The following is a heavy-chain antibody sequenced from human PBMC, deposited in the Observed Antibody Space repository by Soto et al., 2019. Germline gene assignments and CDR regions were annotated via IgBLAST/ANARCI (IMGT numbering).Heavy chain of an antibody. J-gene: IGHJ4*02. V-gene: IGHV3-30*18. CDR2: ISYDGSNK. CDR3: AKVYYYDSSGYSAYLDY. Sequence: QTGGSLRLSCAASGFTFKSYGMHWVRQAPGKGLEWVAVISYDGSNKYYADSVKGRFTISRDNSKNTLYLQMSSLRAEDTAVYYSAKVYYYDSSGYSAYLDYWGQGTLVTVSS. CDR1: GFTFKSYG. D-gene: IGHD3-22*01.